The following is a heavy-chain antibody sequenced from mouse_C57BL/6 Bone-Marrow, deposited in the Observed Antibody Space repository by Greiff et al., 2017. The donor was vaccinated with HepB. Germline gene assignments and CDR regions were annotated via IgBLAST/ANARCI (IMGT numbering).Heavy chain of an antibody. CDR1: GYTFTSYW. V-gene: IGHV1-64*01. CDR3: ARPDSSGYYYAMDY. CDR2: IHPNSGST. J-gene: IGHJ4*01. D-gene: IGHD3-2*02. Sequence: QVQLQQPGAELVKPGASVKLSCKASGYTFTSYWMHWVKQRPGQGLEWIGMIHPNSGSTNYNEKFKSKATLTVDKSSSTAYMQLSSLTSEDSAVYYCARPDSSGYYYAMDYWGQGTSVTVSS.